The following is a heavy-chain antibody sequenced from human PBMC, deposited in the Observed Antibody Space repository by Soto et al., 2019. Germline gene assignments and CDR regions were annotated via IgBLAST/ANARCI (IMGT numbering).Heavy chain of an antibody. Sequence: SETLSLTCAVYGGPFSGYYWSWIRQPPGEGLEWIGEINHSGSTNYNPSLKSRVTISVDTSKNQFSLKLSSVTAADTAVYYCARAFTGEVRAFDIWGQGTMVTVSS. CDR1: GGPFSGYY. D-gene: IGHD2-8*02. J-gene: IGHJ3*02. CDR2: INHSGST. CDR3: ARAFTGEVRAFDI. V-gene: IGHV4-34*01.